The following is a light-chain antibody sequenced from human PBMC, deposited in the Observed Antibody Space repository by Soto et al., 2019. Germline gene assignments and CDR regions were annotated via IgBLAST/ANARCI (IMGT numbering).Light chain of an antibody. Sequence: NFMLTQPHSVSESPGKTVTISCTRSSGGIASSYVQWYQQRPGSAPTTVIYENNQRLSGVPDRFSGSIDSSSNSASLTISGLRTEDEADYYCQSHDGINVIFGGWTKLTVL. J-gene: IGLJ2*01. V-gene: IGLV6-57*04. CDR2: ENN. CDR1: SGGIASSY. CDR3: QSHDGINVI.